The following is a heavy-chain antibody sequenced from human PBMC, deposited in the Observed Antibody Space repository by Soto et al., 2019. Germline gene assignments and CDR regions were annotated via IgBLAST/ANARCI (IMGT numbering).Heavy chain of an antibody. CDR2: IYYSGST. D-gene: IGHD3-3*01. CDR1: GGSISSYY. J-gene: IGHJ5*02. V-gene: IGHV4-59*08. CDR3: ARPYDFWSGYFAH. Sequence: SEILSLTCTVSGGSISSYYWSWIRQPPGKGLEWIGYIYYSGSTNYNPSLKSRVTISVDTSKNQFSLKLSSVTAADTAVYYCARPYDFWSGYFAHWGQGTLVTVSS.